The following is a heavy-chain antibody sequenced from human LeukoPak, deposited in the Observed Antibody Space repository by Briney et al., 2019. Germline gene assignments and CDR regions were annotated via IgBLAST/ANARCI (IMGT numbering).Heavy chain of an antibody. CDR3: ARVAPSTVVTPFQ. V-gene: IGHV4-59*01. J-gene: IGHJ4*02. D-gene: IGHD4-23*01. CDR1: GGSISSYY. CDR2: IYYSGST. Sequence: SETLSLTCTVSGGSISSYYWSWIRQPPGKGLEWIGYIYYSGSTDYNPSLKSRVTISVDTSKNQFSLNLSSVTAADTAVYYCARVAPSTVVTPFQWGQGTPVTVSS.